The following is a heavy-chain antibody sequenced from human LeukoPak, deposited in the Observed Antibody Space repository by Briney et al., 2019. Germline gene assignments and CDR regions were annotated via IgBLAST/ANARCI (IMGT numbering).Heavy chain of an antibody. V-gene: IGHV3-30-3*01. D-gene: IGHD3-22*01. CDR1: GFTFSSYA. J-gene: IGHJ4*02. CDR3: ATGSSGYYVY. Sequence: PGRSLRLSCAASGFTFSSYAMHWVRQAPGKGLEWVAVISYDGSNKYYADSVKGRFTISRDNSKNTLYLQMNSLRAEDTAVYYCATGSSGYYVYWGQGTLVTVSS. CDR2: ISYDGSNK.